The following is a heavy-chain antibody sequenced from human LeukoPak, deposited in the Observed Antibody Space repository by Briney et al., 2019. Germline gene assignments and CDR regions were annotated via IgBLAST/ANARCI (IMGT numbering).Heavy chain of an antibody. J-gene: IGHJ4*02. D-gene: IGHD3-9*01. CDR2: IWYDGSHK. Sequence: GGSLRLSCAASGFTFNTYGMHWVRQAPGRGLEWVAVIWYDGSHKYYADSVKGRFTISRDNSKNTVSLQLNSLRVDDTAVYYCAKDLTVDGAWDIDYWGQGTMITVSS. CDR3: AKDLTVDGAWDIDY. V-gene: IGHV3-33*06. CDR1: GFTFNTYG.